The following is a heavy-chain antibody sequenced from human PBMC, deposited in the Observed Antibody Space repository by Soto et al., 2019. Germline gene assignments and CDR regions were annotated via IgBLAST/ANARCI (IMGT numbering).Heavy chain of an antibody. CDR1: GYTFTSYG. CDR2: ISAYNGNT. D-gene: IGHD3-22*01. V-gene: IGHV1-18*04. Sequence: QVQLVQSGAEVKKPGASVKVSCKASGYTFTSYGISWVRQAPGQGLEWMGWISAYNGNTNYEQKLQGRVTMTTDTSTSTAYMELRSLRSDDTAVYYCARDTYYYDSSGYYCPPLDYWGQGTLVTVSS. J-gene: IGHJ4*02. CDR3: ARDTYYYDSSGYYCPPLDY.